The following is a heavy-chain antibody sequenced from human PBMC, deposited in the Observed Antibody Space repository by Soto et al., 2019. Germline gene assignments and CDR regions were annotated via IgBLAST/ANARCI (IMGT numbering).Heavy chain of an antibody. V-gene: IGHV3-30*18. CDR2: ISYDGSNK. Sequence: GGSLRLSCAASGFTFSSYGMHWVRQAPGKGLEWVAVISYDGSNKYYADSVKGRFTISRDNSKNTLYLQMNSLRAEDTAVYYCAKGWRQQLVLIDYWGQGTLVTVSS. CDR1: GFTFSSYG. J-gene: IGHJ4*02. D-gene: IGHD6-13*01. CDR3: AKGWRQQLVLIDY.